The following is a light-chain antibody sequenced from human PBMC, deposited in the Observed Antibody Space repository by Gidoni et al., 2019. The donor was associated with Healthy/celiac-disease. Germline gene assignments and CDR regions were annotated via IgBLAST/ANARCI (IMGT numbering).Light chain of an antibody. Sequence: DIQMTQSPSTLSASVGDRVTITCRASQSISSWLAWYQQKPGKAPKLLIYDASSLESGVPSRFSGSGSGTDITLTISSLQPDDFATYYCQQYNSYPWTFGQGTKVEIK. V-gene: IGKV1-5*01. CDR1: QSISSW. J-gene: IGKJ1*01. CDR3: QQYNSYPWT. CDR2: DAS.